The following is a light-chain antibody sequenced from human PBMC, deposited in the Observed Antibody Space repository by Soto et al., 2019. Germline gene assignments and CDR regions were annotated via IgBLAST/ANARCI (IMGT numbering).Light chain of an antibody. V-gene: IGKV1-5*01. J-gene: IGKJ1*01. Sequence: DIQMTQSPSTLSASVGDRVTITCRASRSISVWLAWYQQKPGKAPKLLIFDASSLESGVPSRFSGSGSGTEFTLTISSLHPDDFATYFCQQYNTFSWTCGQGTNVELK. CDR1: RSISVW. CDR3: QQYNTFSWT. CDR2: DAS.